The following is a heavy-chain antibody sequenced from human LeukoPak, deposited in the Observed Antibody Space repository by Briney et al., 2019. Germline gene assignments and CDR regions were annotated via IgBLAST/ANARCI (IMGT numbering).Heavy chain of an antibody. Sequence: WETLSLTRTVSGGSLSSYYWSWIRQPAGEGREWIGRIYTSGSTNYNPSLKSRVTMSVDTSTNQFSLKLSSVTAADTAVYYCARDTGGSYSAFDIWGQGTMVTVSS. V-gene: IGHV4-4*07. J-gene: IGHJ3*02. CDR2: IYTSGST. D-gene: IGHD1-26*01. CDR1: GGSLSSYY. CDR3: ARDTGGSYSAFDI.